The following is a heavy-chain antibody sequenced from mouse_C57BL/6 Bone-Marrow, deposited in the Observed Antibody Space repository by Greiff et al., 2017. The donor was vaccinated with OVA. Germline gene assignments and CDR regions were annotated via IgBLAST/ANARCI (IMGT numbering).Heavy chain of an antibody. Sequence: VQLQQPGAELVRPGSSVKLSCKASGYTFTSYWMDWVKQRPGQGLEWIGNIYPSDSETHYNQKFKDKATLTVDKSSSTAYMQLSSLTSEDSAVYYCARGGITTVVAKDFDYWGQGTTLTVSS. D-gene: IGHD1-1*01. CDR3: ARGGITTVVAKDFDY. V-gene: IGHV1-61*01. CDR1: GYTFTSYW. CDR2: IYPSDSET. J-gene: IGHJ2*01.